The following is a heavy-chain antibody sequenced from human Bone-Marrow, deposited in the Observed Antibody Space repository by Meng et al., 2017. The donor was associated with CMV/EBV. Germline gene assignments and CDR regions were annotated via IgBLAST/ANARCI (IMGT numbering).Heavy chain of an antibody. Sequence: CVTSGFNCRNYYMEVRRQAPGKGLECIGRIRGKDQSYSTEYAASVGGRFNISRDNTRNSLYLQMNRLRAEDTAMYYCARDLGYGFWDSWGQGTLVTVSS. D-gene: IGHD3-3*01. CDR2: IRGKDQSYST. CDR3: ARDLGYGFWDS. CDR1: GFNCRNYY. V-gene: IGHV3-72*01. J-gene: IGHJ5*01.